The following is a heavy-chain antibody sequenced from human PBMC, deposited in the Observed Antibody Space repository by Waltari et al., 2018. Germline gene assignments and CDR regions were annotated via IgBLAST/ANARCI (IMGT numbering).Heavy chain of an antibody. CDR3: ASLYIWGSYRAHQCDY. J-gene: IGHJ4*02. D-gene: IGHD3-16*02. CDR1: GYTLTELS. V-gene: IGHV1-24*01. Sequence: QVQLVQSGAEVKKPGASVKVSCKVSGYTLTELSMHWVRQAPGKGLEWMGGFEPEDGETSDAQKFQGRVTRTGDTTTDTADMELSSLRSEDTAVYYCASLYIWGSYRAHQCDYWGQGTLVTVSS. CDR2: FEPEDGET.